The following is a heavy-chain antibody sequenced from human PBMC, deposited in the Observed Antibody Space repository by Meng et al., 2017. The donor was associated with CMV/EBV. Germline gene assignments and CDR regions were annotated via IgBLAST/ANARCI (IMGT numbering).Heavy chain of an antibody. D-gene: IGHD3-9*01. J-gene: IGHJ6*02. CDR3: ARESRTYYDILTGYTHYYGMDV. CDR2: ISAYNGNT. Sequence: ASVKVSCKASGYTFTSYGISWVRQAPGQGLEWMGWISAYNGNTNYAQKLQGRVTMTTDTSTSTAYMELRSLRSDDTAVYYCARESRTYYDILTGYTHYYGMDVWGQGTTVTVSS. V-gene: IGHV1-18*01. CDR1: GYTFTSYG.